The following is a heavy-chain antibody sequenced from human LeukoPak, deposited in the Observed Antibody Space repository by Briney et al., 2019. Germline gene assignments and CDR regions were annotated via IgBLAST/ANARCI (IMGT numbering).Heavy chain of an antibody. V-gene: IGHV4-4*07. CDR1: GGSISSYY. CDR3: ARDSGTTGEVKFDP. CDR2: IYTSGTI. J-gene: IGHJ5*02. Sequence: PAETLSLTCTVSGGSISSYYWSWIRQPAGTALEWIGRIYTSGTITYNPSLKSRVTMSVDTSKNQFSLKLSSVTAADTAVYYCARDSGTTGEVKFDPWGQGTLVTVSS. D-gene: IGHD3-10*01.